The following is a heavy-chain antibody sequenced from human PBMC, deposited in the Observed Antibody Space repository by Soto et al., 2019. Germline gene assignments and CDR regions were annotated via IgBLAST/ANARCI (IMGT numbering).Heavy chain of an antibody. CDR1: GFTFTSAL. CDR2: VKSKTDGGTT. V-gene: IGHV3-15*01. J-gene: IGHJ4*02. CDR3: TTGSTGRDY. D-gene: IGHD3-10*01. Sequence: EVQLVESGGGLVKPGGSLRLSCAASGFTFTSALMTWVRQAPGKGLEWVGRVKSKTDGGTTDYAAPVKGRFTISRDDSEKTLYLQMNSLKTEDTADYYCTTGSTGRDYWGQGTLVTVSS.